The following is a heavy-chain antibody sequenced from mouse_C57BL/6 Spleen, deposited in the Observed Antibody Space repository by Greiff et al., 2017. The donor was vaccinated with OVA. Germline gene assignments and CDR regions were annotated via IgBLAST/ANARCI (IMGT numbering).Heavy chain of an antibody. Sequence: QVQLKQPGAELVKPGASVKLSCKASGYTFTSYWMHWVKQRPGQGLEWIGMIHPNSGSTNYNEKFKSKATLTVDKSSSTAYMQLSSLTSEDSAVYYCARKGMVTTFDYWGQGTTLTVSS. CDR1: GYTFTSYW. V-gene: IGHV1-64*01. D-gene: IGHD2-2*01. J-gene: IGHJ2*01. CDR2: IHPNSGST. CDR3: ARKGMVTTFDY.